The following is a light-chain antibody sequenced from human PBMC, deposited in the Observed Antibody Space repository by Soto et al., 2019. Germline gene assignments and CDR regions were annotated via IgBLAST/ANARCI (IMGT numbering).Light chain of an antibody. Sequence: QSALTQPASVSGSPGQSITISCTGTSSDVGGYNYVSWYQQHPGKAPKLMIYDVSNRPSGVSNRLSGSKSGNTASLTISGLQAEDEADHYCSSYTSSSTLGVFGGGTKLTVL. V-gene: IGLV2-14*01. CDR2: DVS. J-gene: IGLJ2*01. CDR3: SSYTSSSTLGV. CDR1: SSDVGGYNY.